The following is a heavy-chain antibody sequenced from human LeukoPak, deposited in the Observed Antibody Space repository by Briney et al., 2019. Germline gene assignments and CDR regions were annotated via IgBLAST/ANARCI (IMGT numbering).Heavy chain of an antibody. V-gene: IGHV3-30*02. CDR1: GFTFSSYG. CDR3: AKDRDNWNGGLDY. CDR2: IRYNGNNK. D-gene: IGHD1-1*01. J-gene: IGHJ4*02. Sequence: GGSLRLSCAASGFTFSSYGMHWVRQSPGKGLEWVAFIRYNGNNKYYADSVKGRFTISRDNSKNTLYLQMNSLRAEDTAVYYCAKDRDNWNGGLDYWGQGTLATVSS.